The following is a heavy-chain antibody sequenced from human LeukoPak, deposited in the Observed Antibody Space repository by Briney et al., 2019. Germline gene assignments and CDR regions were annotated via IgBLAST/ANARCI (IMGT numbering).Heavy chain of an antibody. CDR3: AKNSGSRAVAGNRFDF. J-gene: IGHJ4*02. Sequence: QPGGSLRLSCAASGFTFSTYGMHWVRQAPGKGLEWVAFIRFDGTNKYYADSVKGRFAISRDSSKNTLYLQMNSLRAEDTGVYYCAKNSGSRAVAGNRFDFWGQGTLVTVSS. CDR1: GFTFSTYG. CDR2: IRFDGTNK. D-gene: IGHD6-19*01. V-gene: IGHV3-30*02.